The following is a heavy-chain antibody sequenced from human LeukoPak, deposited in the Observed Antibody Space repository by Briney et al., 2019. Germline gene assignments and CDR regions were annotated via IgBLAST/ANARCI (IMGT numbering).Heavy chain of an antibody. CDR2: ISGSDGGT. CDR1: GFAFSSCG. V-gene: IGHV3-23*01. J-gene: IGHJ4*02. CDR3: EKGGPFYTSSPGNSFDY. D-gene: IGHD2-2*01. Sequence: HSGGSLRLSCAASGFAFSSCGMTWVRQAPGKGLEWVSSISGSDGGTYYADSVKGRFTISRDNSKNTLYLQMNSLRAEDTAIYYCEKGGPFYTSSPGNSFDYWGQGTRVTVSS.